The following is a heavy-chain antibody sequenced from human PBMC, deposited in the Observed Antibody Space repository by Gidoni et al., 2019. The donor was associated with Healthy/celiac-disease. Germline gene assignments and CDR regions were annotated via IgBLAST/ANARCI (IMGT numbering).Heavy chain of an antibody. CDR2: ISSSSSTI. CDR1: GFTFSSYS. CDR3: ARAPVFGNSDYYYYYGMDV. D-gene: IGHD3-3*01. Sequence: EVQLVESGGGLVQPGGSLRLSCEASGFTFSSYSMNWVRQAPGKGLEWVSYISSSSSTIYYADSVKGRFIISRDNAKNSLYLQMNSLRAEDTAVYYCARAPVFGNSDYYYYYGMDVWGQGTTVTVSS. V-gene: IGHV3-48*01. J-gene: IGHJ6*02.